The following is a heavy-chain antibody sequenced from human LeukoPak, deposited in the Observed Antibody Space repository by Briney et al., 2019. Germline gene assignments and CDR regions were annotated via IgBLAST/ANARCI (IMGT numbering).Heavy chain of an antibody. CDR1: GGSFSGYY. J-gene: IGHJ5*02. CDR2: INHSGST. D-gene: IGHD3-9*01. CDR3: ARGGGSRYYDILTGYYKRCWFDP. Sequence: SETLSLTCAVYGGSFSGYYWSWIRQPPGKGLEWIGEINHSGSTNYNPSLKSRVTISVDTSKNQFSLKLSSVTAADTAVYYCARGGGSRYYDILTGYYKRCWFDPWGQGTLVTVSS. V-gene: IGHV4-34*01.